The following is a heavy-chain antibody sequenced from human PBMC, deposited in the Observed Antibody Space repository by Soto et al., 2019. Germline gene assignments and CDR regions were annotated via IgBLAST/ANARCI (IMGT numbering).Heavy chain of an antibody. CDR2: ISSSGNTV. CDR3: ARDSRVYSGSGSSVDG. V-gene: IGHV3-11*01. D-gene: IGHD3-10*01. J-gene: IGHJ4*02. Sequence: QAHLVESGGGLVKPGGSLRLSCAASGFTFSDYYMSWIRQAPGKGLEWVSYISSSGNTVYYADSVEGRFTISRDNAQNSLYLQMNSLRAEDTAVYYCARDSRVYSGSGSSVDGWGQGTLVTVSS. CDR1: GFTFSDYY.